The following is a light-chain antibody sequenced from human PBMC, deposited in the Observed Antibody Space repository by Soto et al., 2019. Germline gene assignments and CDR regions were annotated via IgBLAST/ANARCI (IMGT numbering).Light chain of an antibody. V-gene: IGKV1-27*01. CDR3: QKYDSAPFI. J-gene: IGKJ3*01. CDR1: RGVGNS. CDR2: GAS. Sequence: DVQMTQSPSSLYASVGDIVIITCRATRGVGNSLAWYQQKPGKVPTLLIYGASTLESGVPSRFSGSGSGTFFTLIINSLQPDDVATYYCQKYDSAPFIFGPGSKVNLK.